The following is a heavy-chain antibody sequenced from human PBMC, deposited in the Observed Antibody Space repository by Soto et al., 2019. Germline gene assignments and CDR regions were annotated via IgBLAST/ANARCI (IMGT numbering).Heavy chain of an antibody. J-gene: IGHJ5*02. CDR1: GGTFSSYA. Sequence: QVQLVQSGAEVKKPGSSVKVSCKASGGTFSSYAISWVRQAPGQGLEWMGGIIPIFGTANYAQKFQGRVKIPADESTRSGYMELRSLRSEDTAVYYCAGVTDYYGSGSAGGFDPWGQGTLVTVSS. CDR3: AGVTDYYGSGSAGGFDP. CDR2: IIPIFGTA. V-gene: IGHV1-69*01. D-gene: IGHD3-10*01.